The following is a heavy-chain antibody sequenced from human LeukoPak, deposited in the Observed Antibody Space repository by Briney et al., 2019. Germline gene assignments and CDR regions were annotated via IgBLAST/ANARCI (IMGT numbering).Heavy chain of an antibody. CDR2: IISSSSYT. J-gene: IGHJ5*02. V-gene: IGHV3-11*06. CDR3: AVRRITMVRGVIGPDWFDP. D-gene: IGHD3-10*01. CDR1: VFTFSDYY. Sequence: GGSLRLSCAASVFTFSDYYMSWIRQAPRKGLEWVSYIISSSSYTNYADSVKSRFTISRDNAKNSLYLQINSLRAEDTAVYYCAVRRITMVRGVIGPDWFDPWGQGTLVTVSS.